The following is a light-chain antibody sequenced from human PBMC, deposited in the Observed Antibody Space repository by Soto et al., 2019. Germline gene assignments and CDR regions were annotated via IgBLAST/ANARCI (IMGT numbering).Light chain of an antibody. V-gene: IGLV2-14*01. CDR2: DVS. CDR1: SSDVGGYNY. CDR3: SSYTSSSTVV. Sequence: QSALTQPASVSGSPGQSITISCTGTSSDVGGYNYVSWYQPHPGKAPKLMIYDVSNRPSGVSNRFSGSKSGTTASLTISGLQAEDEADYYCSSYTSSSTVVVGGGTKVTVL. J-gene: IGLJ2*01.